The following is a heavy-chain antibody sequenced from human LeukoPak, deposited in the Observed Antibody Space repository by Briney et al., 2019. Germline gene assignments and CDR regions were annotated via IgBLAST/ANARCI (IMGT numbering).Heavy chain of an antibody. J-gene: IGHJ4*02. D-gene: IGHD4/OR15-4a*01. CDR2: IYSGGST. CDR3: ARRAGAYSHPYDY. V-gene: IGHV3-53*01. CDR1: GFTVSSDS. Sequence: PGGSLRLSCTVSGFTVSSDSMSWVRQAPGKGLEWVSFIYSGGSTHYSDSVKGRFTISRDNSKNTLYLQMNSPRAEDTAVYYCARRAGAYSHPYDYWGQGTLVTVSS.